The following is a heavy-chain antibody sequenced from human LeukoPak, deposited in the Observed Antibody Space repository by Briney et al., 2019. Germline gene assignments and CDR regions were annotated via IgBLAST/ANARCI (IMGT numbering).Heavy chain of an antibody. CDR1: GFTFSSYA. J-gene: IGHJ4*02. CDR2: ISYDGGNK. D-gene: IGHD1-26*01. V-gene: IGHV3-30-3*01. CDR3: ARALYSGSYYVPIDS. Sequence: PGGSLRLSCAASGFTFSSYAMHWVRQAPGKGLEWVAIISYDGGNKYYSDSVKGRFTISRDNSKNTLYLHMNSLKTEDTAVYYCARALYSGSYYVPIDSWGQGTLVTVS.